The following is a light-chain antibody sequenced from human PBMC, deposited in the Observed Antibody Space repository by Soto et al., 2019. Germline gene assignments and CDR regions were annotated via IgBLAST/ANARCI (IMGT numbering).Light chain of an antibody. CDR2: AAS. J-gene: IGKJ4*01. CDR3: QQSYSTPT. CDR1: QSISSY. V-gene: IGKV1-39*01. Sequence: DIQITQSPSSLSASVGDRVTINCRASQSISSYLNWYQQKPGKAPKLLIYAASSLQSGVPSRFSGSGSGTDFTLTISSLQPEDFATYYCQQSYSTPTFGGGTKVEFK.